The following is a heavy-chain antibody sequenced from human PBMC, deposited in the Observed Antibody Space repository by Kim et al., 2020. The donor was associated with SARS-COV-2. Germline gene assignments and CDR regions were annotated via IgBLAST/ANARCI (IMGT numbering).Heavy chain of an antibody. CDR1: GGSFSGYQ. Sequence: SETLSLTCAVYGGSFSGYQWSWVRQPPGKGLEWIGEVNYSGTTKYNPSLKSRLTISVDMSKNQFSLKLTSVTAADTAVYFCARGRKYSGYDWGIGPYYYYAMDVWGQGTTVTVSS. D-gene: IGHD5-12*01. CDR2: VNYSGTT. J-gene: IGHJ6*02. V-gene: IGHV4-34*01. CDR3: ARGRKYSGYDWGIGPYYYYAMDV.